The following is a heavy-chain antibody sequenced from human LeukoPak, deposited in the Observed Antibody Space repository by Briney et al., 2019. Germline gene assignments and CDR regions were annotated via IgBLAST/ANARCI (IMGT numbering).Heavy chain of an antibody. J-gene: IGHJ4*02. CDR1: GGSISSGSYY. CDR3: ARGSGWYWDY. Sequence: SETLSLTCTVSGGSISSGSYYWSWIRQPAGKGLEWIGRIYTSGSANYNPSLKSRVTMSLDTSKNQFSLKLSSVTAADTAVYYCARGSGWYWDYWGQGTLVTVSS. D-gene: IGHD6-19*01. V-gene: IGHV4-61*02. CDR2: IYTSGSA.